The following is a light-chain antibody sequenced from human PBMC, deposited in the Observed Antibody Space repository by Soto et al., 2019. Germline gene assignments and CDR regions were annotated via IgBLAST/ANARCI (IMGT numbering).Light chain of an antibody. CDR3: QQRSNWPLT. J-gene: IGKJ4*01. V-gene: IGKV3-11*01. CDR1: QSVSRA. CDR2: DAS. Sequence: EIVLTQSPATLSLSPGERATLSCTASQSVSRALAWYQRKPGQAPRRLIYDASNRATGIPARFSGSGSGTDFSLTIHNLEPEDFEVYYCQQRSNWPLTFGGGTEVVIK.